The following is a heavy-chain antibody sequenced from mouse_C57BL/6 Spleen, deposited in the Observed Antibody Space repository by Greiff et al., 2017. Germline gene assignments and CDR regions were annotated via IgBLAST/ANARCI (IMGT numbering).Heavy chain of an antibody. Sequence: QVQLQQPGAELVMPGASVRLSCKASGYTFTSYWMHWVKQRPGQGLEWIGEIDPSDSYTNYNQKFKGKSTLTVDKSSSTAYMQLSSLTSEDSAVYYCARSLTGGAWFAYWGQGTLVTVSA. D-gene: IGHD4-1*01. CDR3: ARSLTGGAWFAY. CDR1: GYTFTSYW. V-gene: IGHV1-69*01. CDR2: IDPSDSYT. J-gene: IGHJ3*01.